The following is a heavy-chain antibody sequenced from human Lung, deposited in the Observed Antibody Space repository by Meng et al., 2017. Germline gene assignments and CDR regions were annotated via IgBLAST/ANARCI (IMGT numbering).Heavy chain of an antibody. D-gene: IGHD3-9*01. CDR2: INTDASIT. V-gene: IGHV3-74*03. CDR3: ARDADWVIFDH. J-gene: IGHJ4*02. CDR1: GFTFSSYN. Sequence: GESLKISCAASGFTFSSYNMHWVRQTPGEGLVWVSRINTDASITTYADSVKGRFTTSRDDAKNTVYLQMNSLRAEDTAVYYCARDADWVIFDHWGQGALVTVSS.